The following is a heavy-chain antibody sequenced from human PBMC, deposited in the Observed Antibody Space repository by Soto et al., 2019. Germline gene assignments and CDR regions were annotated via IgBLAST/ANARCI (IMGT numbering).Heavy chain of an antibody. J-gene: IGHJ3*02. Sequence: QVQLVESGGGVVQPGTSLRLSCAASGFTFSTYGMHWVRQTPGKGLEWVGIIWYEGLNIYYADSVRGRFTISGEDSKNTVYLEMNSLRPGDTAVYYCARAGPYCGSDCYPWAFDIWGHGTVVTVSS. CDR3: ARAGPYCGSDCYPWAFDI. V-gene: IGHV3-33*01. D-gene: IGHD2-21*02. CDR1: GFTFSTYG. CDR2: IWYEGLNI.